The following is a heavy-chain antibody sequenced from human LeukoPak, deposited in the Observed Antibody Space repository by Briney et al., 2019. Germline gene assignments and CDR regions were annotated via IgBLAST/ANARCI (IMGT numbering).Heavy chain of an antibody. CDR1: EFIFSDYA. Sequence: QPGGSLRLSCAASEFIFSDYAMGWVRQAPGKGLEWVSTIDKTTYPTFYADSVKGRFTISRDNSKNALYLQMNSLRTEDTAVYLCAKFEGATIPGWFNDYWGQGILVTVSS. V-gene: IGHV3-23*05. CDR3: AKFEGATIPGWFNDY. D-gene: IGHD6-19*01. CDR2: IDKTTYPT. J-gene: IGHJ4*02.